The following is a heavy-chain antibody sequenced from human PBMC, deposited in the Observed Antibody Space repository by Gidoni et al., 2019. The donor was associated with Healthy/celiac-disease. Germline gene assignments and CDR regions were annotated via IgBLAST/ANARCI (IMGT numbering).Heavy chain of an antibody. CDR2: INHSGST. CDR1: GGSFSGYY. V-gene: IGHV4-34*01. D-gene: IGHD2-2*01. CDR3: ARGFVVPAAMGSVWFDL. J-gene: IGHJ5*02. Sequence: QVQLQQWGAGLLKPSETLSLTCAVYGGSFSGYYWSWIRQPPGKGLEWIGEINHSGSTNYNPSLKSRVTISVDTSKNQFSLKLSSVTAADTAVYYCARGFVVPAAMGSVWFDLWGQGTLVTVSS.